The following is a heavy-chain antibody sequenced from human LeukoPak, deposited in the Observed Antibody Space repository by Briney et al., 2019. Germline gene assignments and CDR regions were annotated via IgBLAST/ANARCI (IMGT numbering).Heavy chain of an antibody. J-gene: IGHJ6*03. CDR2: IYTSGNT. Sequence: SETLSLTCTVSGGSISSGSYYWSWIRQPAWKGLEWIGHIYTSGNTNYNPSLKSRVTISVDTSKNQFSLKLNSVTAADTAVYYCARDGAGSVSSFNPFYHYYMDVWGKGTTVTISS. V-gene: IGHV4-61*09. CDR1: GGSISSGSYY. CDR3: ARDGAGSVSSFNPFYHYYMDV. D-gene: IGHD1-26*01.